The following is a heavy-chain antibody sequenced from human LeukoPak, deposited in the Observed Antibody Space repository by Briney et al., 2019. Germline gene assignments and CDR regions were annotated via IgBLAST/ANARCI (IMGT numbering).Heavy chain of an antibody. D-gene: IGHD3-3*01. V-gene: IGHV1-69*04. J-gene: IGHJ4*02. Sequence: SVKVSCKASGGTFSSYAISWVRQAPGQGLELMGRIIPILGVANYAQKFQGRVTITADKSTSTAYMELSSLRSEDTAVYYCARDYEVNYDFWSGYYHYWGQGTLVTVSS. CDR3: ARDYEVNYDFWSGYYHY. CDR2: IIPILGVA. CDR1: GGTFSSYA.